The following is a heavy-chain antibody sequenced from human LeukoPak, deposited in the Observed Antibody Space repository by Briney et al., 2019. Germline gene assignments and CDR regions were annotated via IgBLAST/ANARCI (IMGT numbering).Heavy chain of an antibody. D-gene: IGHD2-2*02. V-gene: IGHV1-2*02. CDR2: INPNSVGT. CDR3: ARVPCSSTSCYNAFAI. J-gene: IGHJ3*02. CDR1: GYTFTGYY. Sequence: GASVTVSCKASGYTFTGYYMHWVRQAPGQGLEWMGWINPNSVGTNYAQKFQGRVTMTRDTTISTAYMELSRLRSDDTAVYYCARVPCSSTSCYNAFAICGQGTMVTASS.